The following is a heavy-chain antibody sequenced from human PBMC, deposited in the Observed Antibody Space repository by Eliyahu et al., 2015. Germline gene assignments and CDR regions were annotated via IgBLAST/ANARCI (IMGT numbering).Heavy chain of an antibody. CDR1: GFIFSSXA. J-gene: IGHJ6*02. D-gene: IGHD3-10*02. Sequence: EVQLLESGGGLVQPGGSLRLSWAASGFIFSSXAMTWXRQXPGKGLXRXSAISGSGRSTYYXDSVKGRFTISRDNSKNTVYLQMNSLRAEDTAVYYCAKSVGEDMIGYYNGLDVWGQGTTVTVSS. CDR3: AKSVGEDMIGYYNGLDV. CDR2: ISGSGRST. V-gene: IGHV3-23*01.